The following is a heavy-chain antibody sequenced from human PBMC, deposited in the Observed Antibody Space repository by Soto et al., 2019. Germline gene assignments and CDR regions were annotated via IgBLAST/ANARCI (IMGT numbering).Heavy chain of an antibody. Sequence: SETLSLTCTVSGGSISSGGYYWSWIRQHPGKGLEWIGYIYYSGSTYYNPSLKSRVTISVDTSKNQFSLKLSSVTAADTAVYYRARDRIDGYNFDYWGQGTLVTVSS. D-gene: IGHD5-12*01. V-gene: IGHV4-31*03. J-gene: IGHJ4*02. CDR1: GGSISSGGYY. CDR3: ARDRIDGYNFDY. CDR2: IYYSGST.